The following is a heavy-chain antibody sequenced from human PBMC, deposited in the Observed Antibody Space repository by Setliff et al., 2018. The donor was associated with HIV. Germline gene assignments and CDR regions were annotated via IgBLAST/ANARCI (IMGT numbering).Heavy chain of an antibody. D-gene: IGHD6-6*01. CDR1: GYNFIGYN. CDR2: INPKSGGT. J-gene: IGHJ4*02. CDR3: VFSSSSTSYPFDY. Sequence: GASVKVSCKASGYNFIGYNIHWVRQAPGQGLEWMGWINPKSGGTKYAQNFHGRVTMTRDTSASTAYMELSRLRSDDTAVYYCVFSSSSTSYPFDYWGQGTPVTVSS. V-gene: IGHV1-2*02.